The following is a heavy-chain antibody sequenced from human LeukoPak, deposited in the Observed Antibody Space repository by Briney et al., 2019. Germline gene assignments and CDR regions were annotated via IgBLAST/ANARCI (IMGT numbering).Heavy chain of an antibody. CDR1: GYTFTSYD. Sequence: ASVKVSCKASGYTFTSYDINWVRQATGQGLEWMGWMNPNSGNTGYAQKFQGRVTITADESTSTAYMELSSLRSEDTAVYYCAHYYYDSSAPGAFDIWGQGTMVTVSS. CDR2: MNPNSGNT. J-gene: IGHJ3*02. D-gene: IGHD3-22*01. V-gene: IGHV1-8*01. CDR3: AHYYYDSSAPGAFDI.